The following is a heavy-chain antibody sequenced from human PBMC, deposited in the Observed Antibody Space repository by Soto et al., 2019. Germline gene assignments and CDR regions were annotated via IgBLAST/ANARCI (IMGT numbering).Heavy chain of an antibody. V-gene: IGHV3-23*01. CDR3: AKGFIVVVTAIRPDDNFDV. Sequence: SLRLSCAASGFTFNTYAMNWVRQAPGKGLEWVASISGSGGTINYADSVKGRFTTSRDTSKNTLYLQMNSLSAEDTAVYYCAKGFIVVVTAIRPDDNFDVWGQGTMVTVSS. J-gene: IGHJ3*01. CDR1: GFTFNTYA. D-gene: IGHD2-21*02. CDR2: ISGSGGTI.